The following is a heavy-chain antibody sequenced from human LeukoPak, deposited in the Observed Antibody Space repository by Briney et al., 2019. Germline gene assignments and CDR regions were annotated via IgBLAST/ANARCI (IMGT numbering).Heavy chain of an antibody. CDR2: ISSSSSTI. D-gene: IGHD7-27*01. Sequence: PGGSLRLSCAASGFTFSSYSMNWVRQAPGKGLEWVSYISSSSSTIYYADSVKGRFTISRDNAKNSLYLQMNSLRAEDTAVYYCARDGNWGFDYWGQGTLVTVSS. V-gene: IGHV3-48*04. CDR1: GFTFSSYS. J-gene: IGHJ4*02. CDR3: ARDGNWGFDY.